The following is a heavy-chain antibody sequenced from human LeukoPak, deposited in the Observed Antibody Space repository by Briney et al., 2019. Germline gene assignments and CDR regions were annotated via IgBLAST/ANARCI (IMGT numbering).Heavy chain of an antibody. V-gene: IGHV1-2*02. J-gene: IGHJ5*02. D-gene: IGHD6-13*01. CDR2: INPNSGDT. Sequence: GASVKVSCKASGYTFTGYYMHWVRQAPGQGLEWMGWINPNSGDTNYAQKFQGRVTMTRDTSISTAYMELSRLRSDDTAVYYCARDRIAAAGFDPWGQGTLVTVSS. CDR3: ARDRIAAAGFDP. CDR1: GYTFTGYY.